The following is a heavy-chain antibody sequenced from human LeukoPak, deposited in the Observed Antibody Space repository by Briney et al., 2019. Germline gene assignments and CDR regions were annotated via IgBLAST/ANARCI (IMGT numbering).Heavy chain of an antibody. V-gene: IGHV3-30*18. D-gene: IGHD3-10*01. CDR1: GFTFSSYA. Sequence: GGSLRLSCAASGFTFSSYAMHWVRQAPGKGLEWVAVISSDGSDKYYADSTKGRFTMSRDNSKKQLYLQMNSLRVEDTAVYYCAKGVRGVIAYYFDYWGQGTLVTVSS. J-gene: IGHJ4*02. CDR3: AKGVRGVIAYYFDY. CDR2: ISSDGSDK.